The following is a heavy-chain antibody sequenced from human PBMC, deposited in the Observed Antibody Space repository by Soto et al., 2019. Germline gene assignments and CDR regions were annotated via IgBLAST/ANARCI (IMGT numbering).Heavy chain of an antibody. CDR2: IYHSGST. Sequence: QVQLQESGPGLVMPSGTLSLTCAVSSGSISSSNWWSWVRQPPGKGLEWIGEIYHSGSTNYNPSLKSRVTISVDKSKNQFSLKLSSVTAADTAVYYCARGGDVVVPAAEAGWFDPWGQGTLVTVSS. J-gene: IGHJ5*02. CDR3: ARGGDVVVPAAEAGWFDP. CDR1: SGSISSSNW. V-gene: IGHV4-4*02. D-gene: IGHD2-2*01.